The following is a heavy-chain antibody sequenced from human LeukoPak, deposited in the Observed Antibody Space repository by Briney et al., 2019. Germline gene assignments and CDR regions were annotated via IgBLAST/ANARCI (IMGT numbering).Heavy chain of an antibody. V-gene: IGHV1-69*05. Sequence: SVKVSCKASGGTFSSYAISWVRQAPGQGLEWMGGIIPIFGTANYAQKFQGRVTITTDESTSTAYMELSSLRSEDTAVYYCAREVWGLAAAMRLGNMDVWGKGTTVTVSS. CDR1: GGTFSSYA. J-gene: IGHJ6*03. CDR3: AREVWGLAAAMRLGNMDV. CDR2: IIPIFGTA. D-gene: IGHD2-2*01.